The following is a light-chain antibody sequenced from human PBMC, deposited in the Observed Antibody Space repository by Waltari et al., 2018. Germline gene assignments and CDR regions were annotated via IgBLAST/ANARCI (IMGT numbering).Light chain of an antibody. CDR3: QSADTSGNYV. V-gene: IGLV3-25*03. CDR1: ALPNKY. CDR2: KDT. J-gene: IGLJ1*01. Sequence: SYELTQTPSVSVSPGQTARITCSGDALPNKYAYWYQQKPGQAPGVVIYKDTQRPSGIPARFSGSTSGTTVTLTISGVQAEDEADYYCQSADTSGNYVFGPGTKVTVV.